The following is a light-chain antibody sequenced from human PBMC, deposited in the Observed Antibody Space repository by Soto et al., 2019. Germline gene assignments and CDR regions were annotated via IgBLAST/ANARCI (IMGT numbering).Light chain of an antibody. Sequence: EIVLTQFPATLSLSPGERATLSCRASQSVSTYVAWYQQKPGQAPRLLIYGASTRATGIPARFSGSGSGTDFTLTISSLEPEDFAVYYCQQRSNWITFGQGTRLEIK. CDR2: GAS. CDR3: QQRSNWIT. V-gene: IGKV3-11*01. J-gene: IGKJ5*01. CDR1: QSVSTY.